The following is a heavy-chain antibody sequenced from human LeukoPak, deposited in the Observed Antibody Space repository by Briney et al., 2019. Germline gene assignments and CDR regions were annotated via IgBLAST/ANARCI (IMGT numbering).Heavy chain of an antibody. V-gene: IGHV3-23*01. CDR2: VGTDSDT. J-gene: IGHJ4*02. CDR1: GFTFRTSA. D-gene: IGHD6-13*01. CDR3: AKKTPGIHPFDS. Sequence: QSGGSLRLSCAASGFTFRTSAFSWVRQSPGGGLEWVSTVGTDSDTYYADSVKGRFTISRDNSKNTVYLQMTGLRADDTAVYYCAKKTPGIHPFDSWGQGTLVTVSP.